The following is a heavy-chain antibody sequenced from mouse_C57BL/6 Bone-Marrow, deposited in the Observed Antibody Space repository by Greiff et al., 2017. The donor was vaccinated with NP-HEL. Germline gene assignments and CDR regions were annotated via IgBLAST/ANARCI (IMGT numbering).Heavy chain of an antibody. V-gene: IGHV14-4*01. CDR1: GFNITDDY. Sequence: VQLQQSGAELVRPGASVKLSCTASGFNITDDYMHWVKQRPEQGLEWIGWIDPENGDTEYASKFQGKATITADTSSNTAYLQLSSLTSEDTAVYYCTTIPHYYAMDYWGQGTSVTVSS. CDR2: IDPENGDT. J-gene: IGHJ4*01. CDR3: TTIPHYYAMDY.